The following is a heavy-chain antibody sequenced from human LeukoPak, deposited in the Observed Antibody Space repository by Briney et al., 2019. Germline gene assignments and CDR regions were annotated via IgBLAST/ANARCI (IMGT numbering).Heavy chain of an antibody. CDR1: GGSISSSSYY. J-gene: IGHJ4*02. CDR2: IYYSGST. CDR3: ARERYSNYFAANYYFDY. Sequence: SETLSLTCTVSGGSISSSSYYWGWIRQPPGKGLEWIGSIYYSGSTYYNPSLKSRVTISVDTSKNQFSLKQSSVTAADTAVYYCARERYSNYFAANYYFDYWGQGTLVTVSS. D-gene: IGHD4-11*01. V-gene: IGHV4-39*07.